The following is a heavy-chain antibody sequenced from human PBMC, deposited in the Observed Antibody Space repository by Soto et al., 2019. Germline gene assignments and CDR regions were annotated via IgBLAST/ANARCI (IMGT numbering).Heavy chain of an antibody. V-gene: IGHV4-59*01. CDR2: IYYSGST. J-gene: IGHJ6*02. CDR1: GGSISSYY. Sequence: SESLSLTCTVSGGSISSYYWIWIRQPPEKGLEWIGYIYYSGSTNYNPSLKSRVTISVDTSKNQFSLKLSSVTAADTAVYYCARASTIFGVVTHQSYYYYGMYVWGQGTTVTVSS. D-gene: IGHD3-3*01. CDR3: ARASTIFGVVTHQSYYYYGMYV.